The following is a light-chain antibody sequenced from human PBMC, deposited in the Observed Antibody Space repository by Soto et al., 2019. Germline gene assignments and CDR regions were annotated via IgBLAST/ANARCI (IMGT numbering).Light chain of an antibody. V-gene: IGLV2-14*01. J-gene: IGLJ2*01. CDR1: IRDVGAYNL. CDR2: EVR. Sequence: QSALTQPASVSGSPGQSITISCAGTIRDVGAYNLVSWYQQYPGRAPQLILYEVRNRPSGISFRFSGFKSGNTASLTISGLHAEDEADYYCSSFTSKSTLIFGGGTKLTVL. CDR3: SSFTSKSTLI.